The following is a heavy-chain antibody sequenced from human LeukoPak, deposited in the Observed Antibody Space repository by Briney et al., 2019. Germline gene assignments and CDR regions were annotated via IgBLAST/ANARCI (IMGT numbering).Heavy chain of an antibody. D-gene: IGHD4-17*01. CDR1: GFILNNYG. CDR2: TWYDGSSN. V-gene: IGHV3-33*08. J-gene: IGHJ4*02. CDR3: ARDPSDYGDYMFDY. Sequence: PGGSLRLSCAASGFILNNYGMHWVRQPPGKGLEWVAFTWYDGSSNYYADSVAGRFTISRDNSKKKVFLQMNNVRVEDTAVYYCARDPSDYGDYMFDYWGQGTLVTVSS.